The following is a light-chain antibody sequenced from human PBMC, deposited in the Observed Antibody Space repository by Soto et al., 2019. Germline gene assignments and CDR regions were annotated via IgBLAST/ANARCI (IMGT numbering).Light chain of an antibody. J-gene: IGLJ1*01. CDR1: NTDFVSYNR. Sequence: QSALTQPASVAGSPGQSITISCTGSNTDFVSYNRVSWYQQPPGTAPKLIIYEASNRPSGVPDRFSGSKSGNTASLTISGLQAADEADYYCSLYTSENTYVFGTGTKVTVL. V-gene: IGLV2-18*01. CDR3: SLYTSENTYV. CDR2: EAS.